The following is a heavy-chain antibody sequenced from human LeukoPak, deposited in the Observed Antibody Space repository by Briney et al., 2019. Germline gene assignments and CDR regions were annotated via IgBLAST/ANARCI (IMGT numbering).Heavy chain of an antibody. J-gene: IGHJ5*02. CDR1: GFIFSSYA. V-gene: IGHV3-23*01. Sequence: GGSLRLSCAASGFIFSSYAMSWVRQAPGKGLEWVSTISGSGGSTYYADSVKGRFTISRDNSKNTVYLQMNSLRAEDTAVYYCARRPLHSQNWLAPWGQGTLVTVSS. CDR3: ARRPLHSQNWLAP. CDR2: ISGSGGST.